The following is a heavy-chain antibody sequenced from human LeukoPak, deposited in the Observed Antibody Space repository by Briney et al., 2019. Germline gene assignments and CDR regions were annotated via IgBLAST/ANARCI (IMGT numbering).Heavy chain of an antibody. J-gene: IGHJ4*02. CDR3: ARDLAASSGAPPEY. V-gene: IGHV1-58*02. CDR2: IVVGSGNT. Sequence: GASVKVSCKASGFTFTSSAMQWVRQARGQRLECIGWIVVGSGNTNYAQKFQERVTITRDMSTSTAYMELRSLRSDDTAVYYCARDLAASSGAPPEYWGQGTLVTVSS. D-gene: IGHD1-26*01. CDR1: GFTFTSSA.